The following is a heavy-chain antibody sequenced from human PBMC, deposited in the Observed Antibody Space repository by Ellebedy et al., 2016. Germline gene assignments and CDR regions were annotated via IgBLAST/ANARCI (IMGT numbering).Heavy chain of an antibody. CDR3: AKWNGGWYAFEV. D-gene: IGHD6-19*01. CDR1: GGSVSSDY. J-gene: IGHJ3*01. V-gene: IGHV4-59*02. Sequence: SETLSFTCNVSGGSVSSDYWNWIRRPPGKGLKWIGYVFHTGTTNYNPSLKSRVTMSVDTSKSQFSLRLTSVTAADTAVYYCAKWNGGWYAFEVWGQGTMVTVSS. CDR2: VFHTGTT.